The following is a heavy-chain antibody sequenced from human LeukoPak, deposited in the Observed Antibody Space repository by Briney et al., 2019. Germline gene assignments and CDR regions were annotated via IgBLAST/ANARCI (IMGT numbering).Heavy chain of an antibody. CDR3: ARGVYYYDSSGYYILGY. Sequence: PGGSLRLSCAASGFTVSNNFMSWVRQAPGKGLEWVSVIYSGGNTYHADSVKGRFTISRDNAKNSLYLQMNSLRAEDTALYYCARGVYYYDSSGYYILGYWGQGTLVTVSS. CDR1: GFTVSNNF. CDR2: IYSGGNT. J-gene: IGHJ4*02. D-gene: IGHD3-22*01. V-gene: IGHV3-53*01.